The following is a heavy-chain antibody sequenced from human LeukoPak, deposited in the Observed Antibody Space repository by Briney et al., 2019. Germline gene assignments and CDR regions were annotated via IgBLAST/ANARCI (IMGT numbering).Heavy chain of an antibody. J-gene: IGHJ4*02. CDR2: INPNTGDT. D-gene: IGHD3-10*01. CDR3: SRYYRYFDY. V-gene: IGHV1-2*02. CDR1: GYTFTGYY. Sequence: ASVKVSCKASGYTFTGYYVHWVRQAPGQGLEWMGWINPNTGDTNYAQKFQGRVTMTRDTSINTAYMGLSGLRSDDTAVYYCSRYYRYFDYWGQGTLVTVSS.